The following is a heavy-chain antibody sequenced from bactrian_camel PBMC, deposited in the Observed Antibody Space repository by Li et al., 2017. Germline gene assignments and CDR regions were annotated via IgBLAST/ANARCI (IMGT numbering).Heavy chain of an antibody. V-gene: IGHV3S53*01. CDR1: NHRGNC. J-gene: IGHJ4*01. CDR3: ATTRFGGLTGFNY. Sequence: VQLVESGGGSVQAGGSLRLSCLYNHRGNCMGWFRQAPGKEREGVATIDTDGSTRYADSVKGRFTLSKDNAKNTLYLQMNGLKPEDTAEYYCATTRFGGLTGFNYWGQGTQVTVS. CDR2: IDTDGST. D-gene: IGHD1*01.